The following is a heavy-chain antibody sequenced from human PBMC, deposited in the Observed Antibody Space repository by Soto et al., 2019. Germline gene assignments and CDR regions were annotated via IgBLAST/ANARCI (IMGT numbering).Heavy chain of an antibody. CDR2: ISGSGIST. CDR3: AKNSESSAYSSFDY. Sequence: EVQLLESGGGLVQPGGSLRLSCAASGLTFSSYAMSWVRQAPGKGLEWVSGISGSGISTYYADSVKGRSTISRDNSKNTRYLQMNSLRAEDTAVYYCAKNSESSAYSSFDYWGQGTVVTVSS. J-gene: IGHJ4*02. D-gene: IGHD3-22*01. V-gene: IGHV3-23*01. CDR1: GLTFSSYA.